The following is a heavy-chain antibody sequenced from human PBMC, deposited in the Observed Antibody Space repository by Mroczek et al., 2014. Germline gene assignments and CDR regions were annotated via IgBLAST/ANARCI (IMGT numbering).Heavy chain of an antibody. CDR3: ARPTETAPTATDYYYMDV. V-gene: IGHV4-39*01. CDR1: GGSISSSSYY. Sequence: KESGPGLVKPSETLSLTCTVSGGSISSSSYYWGWIRQPPGKGLEWIGSIYYSGGTYYNPSLKSRVTISVDTSKNQFSLKLSSVTAADTAVYYCARPTETAPTATDYYYMDVWGKGTTVTVSS. D-gene: IGHD2-15*01. CDR2: IYYSGGT. J-gene: IGHJ6*03.